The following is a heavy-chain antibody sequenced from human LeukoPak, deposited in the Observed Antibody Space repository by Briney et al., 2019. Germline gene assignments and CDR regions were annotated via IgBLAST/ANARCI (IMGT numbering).Heavy chain of an antibody. CDR3: ARRPLFSGSYYN. CDR2: ISAYNGNT. Sequence: GASVKVSCKSSVYTFTIYGISWVRQAPGQGLAWMGWISAYNGNTNYAQKLQGRVTMTTDTSTSTAYMELRSLRSDDTAVYYCARRPLFSGSYYNWGQGTLVTVSS. CDR1: VYTFTIYG. V-gene: IGHV1-18*01. D-gene: IGHD3-10*02. J-gene: IGHJ4*02.